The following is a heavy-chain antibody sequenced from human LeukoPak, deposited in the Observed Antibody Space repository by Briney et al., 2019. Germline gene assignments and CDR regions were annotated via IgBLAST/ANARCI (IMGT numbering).Heavy chain of an antibody. CDR2: IIPIFGTA. Sequence: ASVKVSCKASGGTFSIYAISWVRQAPGQGLEWMGGIIPIFGTANYAQKFQGRVTITADESTSTAYMELSSLRSEDTAVYYCARDGGYCGGDCYSRYFQHWGQGTLVTVSS. V-gene: IGHV1-69*01. CDR1: GGTFSIYA. D-gene: IGHD2-21*02. CDR3: ARDGGYCGGDCYSRYFQH. J-gene: IGHJ1*01.